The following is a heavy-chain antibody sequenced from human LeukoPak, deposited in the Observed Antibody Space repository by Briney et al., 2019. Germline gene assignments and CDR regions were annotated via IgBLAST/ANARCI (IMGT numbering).Heavy chain of an antibody. CDR2: IRSKANSYAT. CDR3: TSGPLSPAG. J-gene: IGHJ4*02. V-gene: IGHV3-73*01. Sequence: GGSLRLSCAASGFTFSGSAMHWVRQASGKGLEWVGRIRSKANSYATAYAASVKGRFTISRDDSKNTAYLQMNSLKTEDTAVYYCTSGPLSPAGWGQGALVTVSS. CDR1: GFTFSGSA.